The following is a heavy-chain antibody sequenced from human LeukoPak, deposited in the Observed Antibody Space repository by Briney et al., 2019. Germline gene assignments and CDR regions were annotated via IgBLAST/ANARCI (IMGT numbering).Heavy chain of an antibody. CDR2: INHSGST. Sequence: PSETLSLTCAVYGGSFSGYYWSWIRQPPGKGLEWIGEINHSGSTNYNPSLKSRVTISVDTSKNQFSLKLSSVTAADTAVYYCARGLGSSGWPGNYYYYMDVWGRGTTVTVSS. CDR1: GGSFSGYY. D-gene: IGHD6-19*01. J-gene: IGHJ6*03. V-gene: IGHV4-34*01. CDR3: ARGLGSSGWPGNYYYYMDV.